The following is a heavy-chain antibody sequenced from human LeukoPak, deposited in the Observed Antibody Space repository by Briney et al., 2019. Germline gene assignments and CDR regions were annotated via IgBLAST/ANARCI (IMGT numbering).Heavy chain of an antibody. CDR2: ISSSGSTI. J-gene: IGHJ3*02. V-gene: IGHV3-48*03. CDR3: ARDGTPNDYYDSSGFHDAFDI. Sequence: PGGSLRLSCAASGFTFSSYEMNWVRQAPGKGLEWVSYISSSGSTIYYADSVKGRFTISRDNAKNSLYLQVNSLRAEDTAVYYCARDGTPNDYYDSSGFHDAFDIWGQGTMVTVSS. CDR1: GFTFSSYE. D-gene: IGHD3-22*01.